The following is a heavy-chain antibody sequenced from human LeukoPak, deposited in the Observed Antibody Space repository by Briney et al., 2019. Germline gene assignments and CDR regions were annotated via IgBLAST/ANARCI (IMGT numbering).Heavy chain of an antibody. CDR3: ARGGYSGYVDY. CDR2: IYYSGST. V-gene: IGHV4-31*03. CDR1: GGSISSGGYY. D-gene: IGHD5-12*01. J-gene: IGHJ4*02. Sequence: SQTLSLTCTVSGGSISSGGYYWSWIRQHPGKGLEWIGYIYYSGSTYYNPSLKSRATISVDTSKNQFSLKLSSVTAADTAVYYCARGGYSGYVDYWGQGTLVTVSS.